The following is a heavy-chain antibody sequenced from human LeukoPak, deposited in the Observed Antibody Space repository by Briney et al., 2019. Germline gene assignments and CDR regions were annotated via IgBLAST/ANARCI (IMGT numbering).Heavy chain of an antibody. D-gene: IGHD1-26*01. CDR2: ISGSGGST. CDR1: GFTFSSYA. J-gene: IGHJ4*02. CDR3: AKSLKRWELLEFGY. V-gene: IGHV3-23*01. Sequence: GGSLRLSCAASGFTFSSYAMSWVRQAPGKGLEWVSAISGSGGSTYYADSVKGRFTISRDNSRNTLYLQMNSLRAEDTAVYYCAKSLKRWELLEFGYWGQGTLVTVSS.